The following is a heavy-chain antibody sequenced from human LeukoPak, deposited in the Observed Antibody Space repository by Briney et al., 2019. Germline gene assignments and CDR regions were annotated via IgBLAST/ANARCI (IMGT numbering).Heavy chain of an antibody. CDR2: ISTTSSTI. CDR1: GFTFSSYS. D-gene: IGHD1-26*01. V-gene: IGHV3-48*01. CDR3: ARVRGTYYFDY. J-gene: IGHJ4*02. Sequence: GGSLRLSCAASGFTFSSYSMNWVRQAPGRGLEWVSYISTTSSTIYYADSVKGRFTISRDNAKNSLYLQMNCLRAEDTAVYYCARVRGTYYFDYCGQGALVTVSS.